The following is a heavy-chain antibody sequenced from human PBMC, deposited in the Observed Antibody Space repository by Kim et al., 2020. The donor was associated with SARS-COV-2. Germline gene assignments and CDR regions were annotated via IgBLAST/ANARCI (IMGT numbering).Heavy chain of an antibody. V-gene: IGHV3-33*01. J-gene: IGHJ4*02. CDR3: ARDDSSGLYYFDY. CDR2: TWYDGSNK. D-gene: IGHD3-22*01. CDR1: GFTFSSYG. Sequence: GGSLRLSCAASGFTFSSYGMHWVRQAPGKGLEWVAVTWYDGSNKYYADSVKGRFTISRDNSKNTLYLQMNSLRAEDTAVYYCARDDSSGLYYFDYWGQGTLVTVSS.